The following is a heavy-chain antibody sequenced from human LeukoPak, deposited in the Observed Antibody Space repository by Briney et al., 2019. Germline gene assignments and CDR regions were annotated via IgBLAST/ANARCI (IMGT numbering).Heavy chain of an antibody. CDR2: IYSGGST. J-gene: IGHJ3*02. CDR1: GFTFSSYS. D-gene: IGHD5-18*01. V-gene: IGHV3-66*01. Sequence: GGSLRLSCAASGFTFSSYSMNWVRQAPGKGLEWVSVIYSGGSTYYADSVKGRFTISRDNSKNTLYLQMNSLRAEDTALYYCARDFRGYSYAQIAFDIWGQGTTVTVSS. CDR3: ARDFRGYSYAQIAFDI.